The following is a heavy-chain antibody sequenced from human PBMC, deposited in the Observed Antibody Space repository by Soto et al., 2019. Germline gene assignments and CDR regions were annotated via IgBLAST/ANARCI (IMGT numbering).Heavy chain of an antibody. CDR1: GGSISSGNYY. CDR2: ISYSGST. V-gene: IGHV4-30-4*01. D-gene: IGHD1-7*01. CDR3: ATMGTPATGLYYFDY. J-gene: IGHJ4*02. Sequence: QVQLQESGPGLVKPSQTLSLTCTVSGGSISSGNYYWSWIRQPPGKGLEWIGFISYSGSTYYNASLKSRFTXPXXXSXXQFSLNLSFVTAADTAVYDCATMGTPATGLYYFDYWGRGTLVTVSS.